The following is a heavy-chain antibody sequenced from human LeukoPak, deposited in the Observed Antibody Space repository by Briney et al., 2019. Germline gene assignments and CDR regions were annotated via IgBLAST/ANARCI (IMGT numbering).Heavy chain of an antibody. D-gene: IGHD1-1*01. CDR1: GDSVSSTTTA. CDR2: TYYTSKWIT. CDR3: ARGAGTRDYFDY. Sequence: SQTLSLTCAISGDSVSSTTTAWNWIRQSPSRGLEWLGRTYYTSKWITDYAVSVKGRITVNPNTSNNQFSLQLNSVTPEDTAVYYCARGAGTRDYFDYWGQGTLVTVSS. V-gene: IGHV6-1*01. J-gene: IGHJ4*02.